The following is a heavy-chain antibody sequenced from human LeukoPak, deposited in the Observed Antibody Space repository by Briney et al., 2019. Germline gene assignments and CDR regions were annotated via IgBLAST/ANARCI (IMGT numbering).Heavy chain of an antibody. V-gene: IGHV3-23*01. CDR1: GFTFSNYA. CDR2: LSGSGGST. D-gene: IGHD3-10*01. J-gene: IGHJ5*02. Sequence: GGSLRLSCAASGFTFSNYAMSWVRQAPGKGPEWVSALSGSGGSTYYADSVKGRFTISRDNSKNTLYLQMTSLRAEDTAVYYCAKLPSLSGSYNWFDPWGQGTLVTVSS. CDR3: AKLPSLSGSYNWFDP.